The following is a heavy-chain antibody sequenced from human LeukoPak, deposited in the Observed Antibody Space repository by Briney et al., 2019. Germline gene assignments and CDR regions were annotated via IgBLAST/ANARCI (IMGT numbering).Heavy chain of an antibody. D-gene: IGHD3-16*02. V-gene: IGHV3-15*01. Sequence: GGSLRLSCAASGFTFSNAWMTWVRQAPGKGLEWVGRIKSKTDGGTTDYAAPVKGRFTISRDDSKNTLYLQMNSLRAEDTAVYYCAKDGEVSGLDWGKGTTVTISS. J-gene: IGHJ6*04. CDR1: GFTFSNAW. CDR2: IKSKTDGGTT. CDR3: AKDGEVSGLD.